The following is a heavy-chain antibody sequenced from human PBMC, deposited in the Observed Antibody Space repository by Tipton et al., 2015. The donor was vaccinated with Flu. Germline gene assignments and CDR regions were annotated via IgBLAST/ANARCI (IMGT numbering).Heavy chain of an antibody. J-gene: IGHJ5*02. D-gene: IGHD3-9*01. CDR2: IYTSGNT. CDR1: GGSISSYY. Sequence: TLSLNCTVSGGSISSYYWSWIRQPAGKGLEWIGRIYTSGNTNYNPSLKSRVTMSVDTSKSQFSLKLRSVTAADTAVYYCARARTDILTGANWFDPWGQGTLVTVSS. V-gene: IGHV4-4*07. CDR3: ARARTDILTGANWFDP.